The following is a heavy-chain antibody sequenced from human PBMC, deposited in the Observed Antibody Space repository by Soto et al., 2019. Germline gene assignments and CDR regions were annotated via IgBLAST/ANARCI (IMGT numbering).Heavy chain of an antibody. J-gene: IGHJ4*02. CDR3: ARGRFGRLRSPLDY. D-gene: IGHD5-12*01. V-gene: IGHV3-33*01. CDR2: IWYDGSNK. Sequence: QVQLVESGGGVVQPGRSLRLSCAASGFTFSSYGMHWVRQAPGKGLEWVAVIWYDGSNKYYADSVKGRFTISRDNSKNTLYLQMNSLRAEDTAVYYCARGRFGRLRSPLDYWGQGTLVTVSS. CDR1: GFTFSSYG.